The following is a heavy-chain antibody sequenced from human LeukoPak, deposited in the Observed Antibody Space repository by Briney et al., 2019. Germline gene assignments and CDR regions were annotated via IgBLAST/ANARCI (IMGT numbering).Heavy chain of an antibody. J-gene: IGHJ3*02. Sequence: GESLKISCKGSGYSFTSYWIGWVRQMPGKGLEWMGIIYPGDSDTRYSPSFQGQVTISADKSISTAYLQWSSLKASDTAMYYCAGRPAYYYYDSSGYYGPDAFDIWGQGTMVTVSS. CDR3: AGRPAYYYYDSSGYYGPDAFDI. CDR2: IYPGDSDT. D-gene: IGHD3-22*01. V-gene: IGHV5-51*01. CDR1: GYSFTSYW.